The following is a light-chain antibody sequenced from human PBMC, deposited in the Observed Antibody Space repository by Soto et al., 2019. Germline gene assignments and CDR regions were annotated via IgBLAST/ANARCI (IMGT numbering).Light chain of an antibody. CDR1: SSDVGGYNY. CDR2: EVS. Sequence: QSALTQPPSASGSPGQSVTISCTGTSSDVGGYNYVSWFQQHPGKAPKLMLHEVSKRPSGVPDRFSGSKSGNTASLTVSGLQAEDEADYYCSSFAGNYWVFGGGTQLTVL. J-gene: IGLJ3*02. V-gene: IGLV2-8*01. CDR3: SSFAGNYWV.